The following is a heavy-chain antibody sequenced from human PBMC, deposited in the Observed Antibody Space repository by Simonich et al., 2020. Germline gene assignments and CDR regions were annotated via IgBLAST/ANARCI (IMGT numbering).Heavy chain of an antibody. CDR2: INHSGMT. CDR3: ARLSSRSDAFDI. J-gene: IGHJ3*02. V-gene: IGHV4-34*01. CDR1: GGSFSGYF. Sequence: QVQLQQWGAGLLKPSETLSLTCAVYGGSFSGYFWSWIRQPPGKGLEWIGEINHSGMTYYNPSLESRVTISVDTSKDLFSLKLSSVTAADTAVYYCARLSSRSDAFDIWGQGTMFTVSS.